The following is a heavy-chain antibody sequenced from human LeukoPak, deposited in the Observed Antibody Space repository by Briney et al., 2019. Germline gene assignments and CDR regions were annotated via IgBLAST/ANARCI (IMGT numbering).Heavy chain of an antibody. D-gene: IGHD3-22*01. Sequence: PGGSLRLSCAASGFTLSDYYMSWMRQAPGQGLEWVSYISSSGRTIHYADSVKGRFTISRDNAKNSLYLEMNSLRAEDTAVYYCARDYYDSRGYYGMDVWGQGTTVTVSS. CDR3: ARDYYDSRGYYGMDV. J-gene: IGHJ6*02. V-gene: IGHV3-11*01. CDR2: ISSSGRTI. CDR1: GFTLSDYY.